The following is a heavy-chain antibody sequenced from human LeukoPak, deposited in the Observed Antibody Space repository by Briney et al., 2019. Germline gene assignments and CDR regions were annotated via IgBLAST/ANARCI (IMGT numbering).Heavy chain of an antibody. CDR3: ARDGIGGNAFDI. V-gene: IGHV1-2*02. CDR1: GYTFTGYY. J-gene: IGHJ3*02. CDR2: INPNGGT. Sequence: ASVKVSCKASGYTFTGYYMHWVRQAPGQGLEWMGWINPNGGTNYAQQFQGRVTMTRDTSVSTAYMDLTGLGSDDTAVYYCARDGIGGNAFDIWGQGTMVTVSS. D-gene: IGHD3-16*01.